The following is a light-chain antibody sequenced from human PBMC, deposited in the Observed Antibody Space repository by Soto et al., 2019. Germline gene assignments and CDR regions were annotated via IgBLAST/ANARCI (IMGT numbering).Light chain of an antibody. V-gene: IGLV1-40*01. Sequence: QSVLTQPPSVSGAPGQRVTISCTGSSSNFGAGYDVHWYQQLPGTAPKLLIYGNSNRPSGVPDRFSGSKSGTSASLAITGLQAEDEADYYCQSHDSSRSGLYVFGTGTKVTVL. CDR1: SSNFGAGYD. J-gene: IGLJ1*01. CDR3: QSHDSSRSGLYV. CDR2: GNS.